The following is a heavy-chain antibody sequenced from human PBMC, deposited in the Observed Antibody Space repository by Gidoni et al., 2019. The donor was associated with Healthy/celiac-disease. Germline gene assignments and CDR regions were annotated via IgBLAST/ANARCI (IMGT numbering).Heavy chain of an antibody. CDR2: MNPNSGNT. CDR3: ATRGDLSPASDAFDI. Sequence: QVQLVQSGAEVKKPGASVKVSCKASGYTFTSYDIHWVRQATGQGLEWMGWMNPNSGNTGYAQKFQGRVTMTRNTSISTAYMELSSLRSEDTAVYYCATRGDLSPASDAFDIWGQGTMVTVSS. J-gene: IGHJ3*02. V-gene: IGHV1-8*01. CDR1: GYTFTSYD.